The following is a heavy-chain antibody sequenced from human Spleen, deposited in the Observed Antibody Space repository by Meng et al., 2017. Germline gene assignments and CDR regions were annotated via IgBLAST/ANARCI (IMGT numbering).Heavy chain of an antibody. Sequence: GGSLRLSCAASGFTFSSYAMNWVRQASGKGLEWVGRITTKANNYATAYAASVKGRFSISRDDSKITSYLQMNSLRSEDTALYYCTVYISGHIWGRGTVVTVSS. CDR2: ITTKANNYAT. J-gene: IGHJ3*02. CDR3: TVYISGHI. D-gene: IGHD6-19*01. CDR1: GFTFSSYA. V-gene: IGHV3-73*01.